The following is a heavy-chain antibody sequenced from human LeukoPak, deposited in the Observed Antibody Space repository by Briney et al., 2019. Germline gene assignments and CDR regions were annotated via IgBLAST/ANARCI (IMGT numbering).Heavy chain of an antibody. J-gene: IGHJ2*01. D-gene: IGHD4-17*01. V-gene: IGHV1-58*02. Sequence: APVKVSCKASGFTFTSSAMQWVRQARGQRLEWVGWIVVGSGNTNYAQKFQERATITRDMSTSTAYMELSSLRSEDTAVYYCAAADYGDYQWYFDLWGRGTLVTVSS. CDR3: AAADYGDYQWYFDL. CDR2: IVVGSGNT. CDR1: GFTFTSSA.